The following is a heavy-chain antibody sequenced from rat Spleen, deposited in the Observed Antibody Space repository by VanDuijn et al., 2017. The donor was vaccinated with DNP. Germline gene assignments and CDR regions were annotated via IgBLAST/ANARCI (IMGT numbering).Heavy chain of an antibody. V-gene: IGHV4-2*01. Sequence: EVKLVESGGGLVQPGRSLKLSCAASGFTFYVYWMGWVRQAPGRGLEWIGEINKDSRTIKYAPSLKDKFTVSRDNAQNTLYLQMSKVGSEDTAIYYCVREKFGVDYWGQGVMVTVSS. CDR2: INKDSRTI. J-gene: IGHJ2*01. CDR3: VREKFGVDY. D-gene: IGHD4-3*01. CDR1: GFTFYVYW.